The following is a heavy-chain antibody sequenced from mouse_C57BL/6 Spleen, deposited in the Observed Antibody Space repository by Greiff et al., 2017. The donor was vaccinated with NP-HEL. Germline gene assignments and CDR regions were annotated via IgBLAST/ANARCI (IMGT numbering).Heavy chain of an antibody. CDR3: ARSPYDYDEGRYAMDY. Sequence: VQLQQSGAELARPGASVKLSCKASGYTFTSYGISWVKQRTGQGLEWIGEIYPRSGNTYYNEKFKGKATLTADKSSSTAYMELRSLTSEDSAVYFCARSPYDYDEGRYAMDYWGQGTSVTVSS. J-gene: IGHJ4*01. CDR1: GYTFTSYG. CDR2: IYPRSGNT. V-gene: IGHV1-81*01. D-gene: IGHD2-4*01.